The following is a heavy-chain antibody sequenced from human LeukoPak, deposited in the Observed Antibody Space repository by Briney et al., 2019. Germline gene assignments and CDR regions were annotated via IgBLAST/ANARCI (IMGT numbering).Heavy chain of an antibody. D-gene: IGHD2-15*01. Sequence: GSSVKVSCKASGYILTDYYMHWVRQAPGHGLEWMGLINPKTGDADFAQRFQGRVTMSRDTSISTAYMALSRLKSDDTAVYYCARGPFEYCSGGSCYSGRNWFDPWGQGTIVTVSS. CDR3: ARGPFEYCSGGSCYSGRNWFDP. CDR2: INPKTGDA. CDR1: GYILTDYY. J-gene: IGHJ5*02. V-gene: IGHV1-2*02.